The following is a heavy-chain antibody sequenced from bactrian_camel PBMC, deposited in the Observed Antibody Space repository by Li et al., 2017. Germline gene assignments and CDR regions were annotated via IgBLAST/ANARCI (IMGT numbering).Heavy chain of an antibody. CDR2: FRSDGTT. D-gene: IGHD2*01. CDR1: GFPFDDSD. Sequence: QVQLVESGGGSVQAGGSLTLSCTGTGFPFDDSDLGWFRQAPGNECEVVSRFRSDGTTDYGDSVKGRFTISRDNAKNTEYLQMNSLEPDDTAVYYCAAVAFDVVQSEPRTPHPCPGTFYDYWGQGTQVTVS. J-gene: IGHJ4*01. V-gene: IGHV3S63*01. CDR3: AAVAFDVVQSEPRTPHPCPGTFYDY.